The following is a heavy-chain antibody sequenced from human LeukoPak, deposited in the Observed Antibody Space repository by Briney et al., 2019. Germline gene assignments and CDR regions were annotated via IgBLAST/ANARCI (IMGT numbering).Heavy chain of an antibody. D-gene: IGHD5-18*01. CDR2: IYYSGST. CDR3: ARHAVPAMVSNYYYGMVV. CDR1: GGSISSYY. Sequence: SETLSLTCTVSGGSISSYYWSWIRQPPGKGLEWIGYIYYSGSTNYNPSLKSRVTISVDTSKNQFSLKLSSVTAADTAVYYCARHAVPAMVSNYYYGMVVWGQGTTVTVSS. V-gene: IGHV4-59*08. J-gene: IGHJ6*02.